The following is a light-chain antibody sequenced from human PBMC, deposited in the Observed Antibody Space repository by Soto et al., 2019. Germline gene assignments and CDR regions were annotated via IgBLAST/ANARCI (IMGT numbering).Light chain of an antibody. CDR1: QSVSSNY. Sequence: EVMLTQSPGTLSLSPGERATLSCRASQSVSSNYLAWYQQKSGQAPRLLIYGASNRATGIPDRFSGSGSGTDFTLAIRRLEREDCAVYFGQQYDTSPRTFGQGTKVEFK. CDR3: QQYDTSPRT. V-gene: IGKV3-20*01. CDR2: GAS. J-gene: IGKJ1*01.